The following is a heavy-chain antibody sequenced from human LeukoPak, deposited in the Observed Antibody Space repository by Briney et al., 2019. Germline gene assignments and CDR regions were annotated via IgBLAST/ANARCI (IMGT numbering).Heavy chain of an antibody. CDR2: IYHSGST. D-gene: IGHD6-19*01. J-gene: IGHJ4*02. Sequence: PSQTLSLTCAVSGGSISSGGYSWSWIRQPPGKGLEWIGYIYHSGSTNYNPSLKSRVTISVDTSKNQFSLKLSSVTAADTAVDYCARDTAGAGTDYWGQGTLVTVSS. CDR1: GGSISSGGYS. CDR3: ARDTAGAGTDY. V-gene: IGHV4-30-2*01.